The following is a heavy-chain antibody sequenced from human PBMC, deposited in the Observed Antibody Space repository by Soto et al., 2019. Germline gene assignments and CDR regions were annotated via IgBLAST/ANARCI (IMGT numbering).Heavy chain of an antibody. Sequence: SETLSLTCTVSGGSISSSSYYWGWIRQPPGKGLEWIGSIYYSGSTYYNPSLKSRVTISVDTSKNQFSLKLSSVTAADTAVYYCARQTVRGLLQDAFDIWGQGTMVTVSS. J-gene: IGHJ3*02. V-gene: IGHV4-39*01. CDR1: GGSISSSSYY. CDR3: ARQTVRGLLQDAFDI. D-gene: IGHD3-10*01. CDR2: IYYSGST.